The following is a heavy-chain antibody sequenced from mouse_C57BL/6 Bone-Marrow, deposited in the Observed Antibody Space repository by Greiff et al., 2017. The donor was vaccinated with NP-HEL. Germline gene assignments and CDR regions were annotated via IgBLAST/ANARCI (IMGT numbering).Heavy chain of an antibody. CDR2: INPNYGTT. CDR3: ARIGVYGYDEDWYFDV. CDR1: GYSFTDYN. J-gene: IGHJ1*03. V-gene: IGHV1-39*01. D-gene: IGHD2-2*01. Sequence: EVKLQESGPELVKPGASVKISCKASGYSFTDYNMNWVKQSNGKSLEWIGVINPNYGTTSYNQKFKGKATLTVDQSSSTAYMQLNSLTSEDSAVYYCARIGVYGYDEDWYFDVWGTGTTVTVSS.